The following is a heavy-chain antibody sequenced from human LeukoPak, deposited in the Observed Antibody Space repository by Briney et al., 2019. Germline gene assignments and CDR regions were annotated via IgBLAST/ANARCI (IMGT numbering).Heavy chain of an antibody. Sequence: ASVKVSFTASDYTYTSYGISWVRQAPGQGLEWMGWISGYNGNTNYAQKFQARVTMTTDTSTTTAYMELRSLRSDDTAVYYCARDGTPGTTFRFDPWGQGTLVIVSS. V-gene: IGHV1-18*01. J-gene: IGHJ5*02. CDR1: DYTYTSYG. D-gene: IGHD1-1*01. CDR3: ARDGTPGTTFRFDP. CDR2: ISGYNGNT.